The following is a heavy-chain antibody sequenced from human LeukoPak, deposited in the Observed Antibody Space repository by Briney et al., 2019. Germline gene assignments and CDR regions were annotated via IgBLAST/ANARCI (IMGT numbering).Heavy chain of an antibody. CDR2: IIPIFGTA. J-gene: IGHJ4*02. V-gene: IGHV1-69*06. CDR3: ARDLERYSSSWYGSFDY. CDR1: GGTFSSYA. Sequence: SVKVSCKASGGTFSSYAISWVRQAPGQGLEWMGGIIPIFGTANYAQKFQGRVTITADKSTSTAYMELSSLRSEDTAVYYCARDLERYSSSWYGSFDYWGQGTLVTVSS. D-gene: IGHD6-13*01.